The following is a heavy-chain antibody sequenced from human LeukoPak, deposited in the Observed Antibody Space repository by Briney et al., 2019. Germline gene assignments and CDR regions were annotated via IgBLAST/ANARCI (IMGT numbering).Heavy chain of an antibody. D-gene: IGHD3-22*01. J-gene: IGHJ3*02. CDR1: GFTLSSYA. Sequence: GGSLRLSCAASGFTLSSYAMSWVRRSPGKGLEWVSSISGSGGSRYYADSVKGRFTISRDNSKNMLYLQVNSLRAEDTAVYFCAKRNGYYAFDIWGQGTMVTVSS. CDR2: ISGSGGSR. V-gene: IGHV3-23*01. CDR3: AKRNGYYAFDI.